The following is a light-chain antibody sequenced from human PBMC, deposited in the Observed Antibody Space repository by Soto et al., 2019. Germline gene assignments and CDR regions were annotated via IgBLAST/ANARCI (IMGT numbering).Light chain of an antibody. CDR3: QQYHSGLT. CDR1: QSVRTN. J-gene: IGKJ4*01. Sequence: EIVLTQSPATLSVSPGERAALSCRASQSVRTNLAWYKQMPGQAPSLLIYDASTRAAGIPARFSGSGSVTEFTLTISSLQSEDFAVYYCQQYHSGLTFGGGTKVEIK. CDR2: DAS. V-gene: IGKV3-15*01.